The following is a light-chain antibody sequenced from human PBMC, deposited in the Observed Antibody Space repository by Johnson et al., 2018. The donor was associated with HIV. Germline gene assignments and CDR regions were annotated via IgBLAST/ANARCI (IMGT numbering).Light chain of an antibody. CDR3: GTWDTSLSAFV. Sequence: QSVLTQPPSVSAAPGQKVTISCSGSSSNIGNNYVSWYQQLPGTAPKLLIYENNKRPLGIPDRFSGSKSGTSATLGITGLQTGDEADFYCGTWDTSLSAFVFRTGPQVTV. J-gene: IGLJ1*01. CDR1: SSNIGNNY. V-gene: IGLV1-51*02. CDR2: ENN.